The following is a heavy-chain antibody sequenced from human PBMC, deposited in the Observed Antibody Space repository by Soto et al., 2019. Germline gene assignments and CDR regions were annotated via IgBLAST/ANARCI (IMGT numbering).Heavy chain of an antibody. CDR1: GFTFSNAW. V-gene: IGHV3-15*07. CDR3: TTDRGDRGYYYGMDV. J-gene: IGHJ6*02. CDR2: IKSKTDGGTT. Sequence: PGGSLRLSCAASGFTFSNAWMNWVRQAPGKGLEWVGRIKSKTDGGTTDYAAPVKGRFTISRDDSKNTLYLQMNSLKTEDTAVYYCTTDRGDRGYYYGMDVWGQGTTVTVSS. D-gene: IGHD3-16*02.